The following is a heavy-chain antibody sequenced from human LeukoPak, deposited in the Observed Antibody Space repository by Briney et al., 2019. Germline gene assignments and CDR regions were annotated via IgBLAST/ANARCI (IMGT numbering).Heavy chain of an antibody. V-gene: IGHV4-59*01. CDR2: IYYSGST. CDR3: ARARRIQLWLDFDY. J-gene: IGHJ4*02. Sequence: SETLSLTCTVSGGSISSYYWSWIRQPPGKGLEWIGYIYYSGSTNYNPSLKSRVTISVDTSKNQFSLKLSSVTAADTAVYYCARARRIQLWLDFDYWGQGTLVTVSS. CDR1: GGSISSYY. D-gene: IGHD5-18*01.